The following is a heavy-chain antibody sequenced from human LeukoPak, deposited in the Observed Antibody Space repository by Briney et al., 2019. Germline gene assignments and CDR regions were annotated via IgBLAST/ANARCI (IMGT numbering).Heavy chain of an antibody. J-gene: IGHJ6*02. V-gene: IGHV1-69*04. CDR2: IIPILGIA. D-gene: IGHD6-19*01. Sequence: GASVKVSCKASGYTFTSYGISWVRQAPGQGLEWMGRIIPILGIANYAQKFQGRVTITADKSTSTAYMELSSLRSEDTAVYYCARVIAPPRSGWSPTDYYGMDVWGQGTTVTVSS. CDR1: GYTFTSYG. CDR3: ARVIAPPRSGWSPTDYYGMDV.